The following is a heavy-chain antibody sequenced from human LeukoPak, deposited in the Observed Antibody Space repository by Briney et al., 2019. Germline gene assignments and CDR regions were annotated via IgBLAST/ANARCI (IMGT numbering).Heavy chain of an antibody. Sequence: GGSLRLSCAASGFTFSGSAMHWVRQASGKGLEWVGRIRSKANSYATAYAASAKGRFTISRDDSKNTAYLQMNSLRAEDTAVYYCAKWRQAWYSSGWGTDYWGQGTLVTVSS. J-gene: IGHJ4*02. CDR1: GFTFSGSA. CDR3: AKWRQAWYSSGWGTDY. CDR2: IRSKANSYAT. D-gene: IGHD6-19*01. V-gene: IGHV3-73*01.